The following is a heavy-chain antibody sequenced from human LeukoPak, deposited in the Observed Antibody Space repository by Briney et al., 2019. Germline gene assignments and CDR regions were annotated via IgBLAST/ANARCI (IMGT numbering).Heavy chain of an antibody. CDR1: GYTFTGYY. Sequence: ATVKVSCKASGYTFTGYYINWVRQAPGQAPEWVGWVNPNTGGTRYAQKFQGRVTMTRDTSITTAFMELRGLTFDDTAVFYCVREAGPLDWGQGTLVTVSS. J-gene: IGHJ4*02. V-gene: IGHV1-2*02. CDR2: VNPNTGGT. CDR3: VREAGPLD.